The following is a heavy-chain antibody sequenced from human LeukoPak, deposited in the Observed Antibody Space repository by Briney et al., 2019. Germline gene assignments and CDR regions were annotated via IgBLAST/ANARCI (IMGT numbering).Heavy chain of an antibody. CDR2: ISGSGGST. Sequence: QAGGSLRLSCAASGFTFSSYAMSWVRQAPGKGLEWVSAISGSGGSTYYADSVKGRFTISGDNSKNTLYLQMNSLRAEDTAVYYCAKDREPIGDRGRSSWYRIGGSFDPWGQGTLVTVSS. CDR1: GFTFSSYA. D-gene: IGHD6-13*01. V-gene: IGHV3-23*01. J-gene: IGHJ5*02. CDR3: AKDREPIGDRGRSSWYRIGGSFDP.